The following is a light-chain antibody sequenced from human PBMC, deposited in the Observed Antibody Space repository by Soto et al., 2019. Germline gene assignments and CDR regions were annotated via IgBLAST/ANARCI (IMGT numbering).Light chain of an antibody. Sequence: EIVMTQSPATLSVSPGERATLSCRASQSVSNNLAWYQQKPGQAPRLLIYHASTGATGIPARFSGSGSGTELTLTISRVQSEDLAVYYCQQYNEWPLTFGGGTKVEIK. V-gene: IGKV3-15*01. J-gene: IGKJ4*01. CDR3: QQYNEWPLT. CDR2: HAS. CDR1: QSVSNN.